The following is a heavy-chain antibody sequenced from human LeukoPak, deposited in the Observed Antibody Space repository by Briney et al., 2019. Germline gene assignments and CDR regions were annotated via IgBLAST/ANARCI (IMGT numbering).Heavy chain of an antibody. CDR3: ARYYYYYMDV. J-gene: IGHJ6*03. CDR1: GFTFSSYE. V-gene: IGHV3-48*03. CDR2: ISSSGSTI. Sequence: GGSLRLSCAASGFTFSSYEMSWVRQAPGKGLEWVSYISSSGSTIYYADSVKGRFTISRDNAKNSLYLQMNSLRAEDTAVYYCARYYYYYMDVWGKGTTVTVSS.